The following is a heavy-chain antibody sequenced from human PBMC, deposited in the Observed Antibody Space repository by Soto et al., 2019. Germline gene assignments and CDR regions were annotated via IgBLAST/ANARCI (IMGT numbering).Heavy chain of an antibody. CDR1: GYSFDIYW. Sequence: GESLKISCKGLGYSFDIYWISWVRQMPGKGLEWMGRINPRDSYINYSPSFQGQVTISADKSISTAYLQWSSLKASDTAMYYCARTAAAGKYYYGMDVWGQGTTVTVSS. CDR2: INPRDSYI. J-gene: IGHJ6*02. V-gene: IGHV5-10-1*04. D-gene: IGHD6-13*01. CDR3: ARTAAAGKYYYGMDV.